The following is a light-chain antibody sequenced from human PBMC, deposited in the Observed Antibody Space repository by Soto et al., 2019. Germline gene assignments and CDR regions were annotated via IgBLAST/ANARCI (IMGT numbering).Light chain of an antibody. J-gene: IGKJ1*01. CDR2: DAS. CDR1: QSVSSY. CDR3: QQYNSYSWT. Sequence: EIVLTQSPATLSLSPGERATLSCRASQSVSSYLAWYQQKPGQAPRLLIYDASNRATGIPARFSGSGSGTEFTLTISSLQPDDFATYYCQQYNSYSWTFGQGTKGDI. V-gene: IGKV3-11*01.